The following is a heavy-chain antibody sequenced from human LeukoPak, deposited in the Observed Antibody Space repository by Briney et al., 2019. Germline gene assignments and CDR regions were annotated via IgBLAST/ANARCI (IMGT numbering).Heavy chain of an antibody. D-gene: IGHD3-22*01. Sequence: PGGSLRLSCAASGFTFDDYAMHWVRQAPGKDLEWVSLISGDGAGTYYADSVKGRFTISRDNSKNSLYLQMNSLRTEDTALYYCAKDNYYGSSGYYSFDYWGQGTLVTVSS. CDR1: GFTFDDYA. V-gene: IGHV3-43*02. CDR2: ISGDGAGT. J-gene: IGHJ4*02. CDR3: AKDNYYGSSGYYSFDY.